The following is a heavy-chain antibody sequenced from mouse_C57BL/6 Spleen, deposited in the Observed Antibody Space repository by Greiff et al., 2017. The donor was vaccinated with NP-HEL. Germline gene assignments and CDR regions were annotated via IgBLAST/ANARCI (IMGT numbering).Heavy chain of an antibody. CDR3: APIYDGYYVAY. CDR2: IYPRSGNT. J-gene: IGHJ3*01. V-gene: IGHV1-81*01. CDR1: GYTFTSYG. D-gene: IGHD2-3*01. Sequence: VQLQQSGAELARPGASVKLSCKASGYTFTSYGISWVKQRTGQGLEWIGEIYPRSGNTYYNEKFKGKATLTADKSTSTAYMELRSLTSEDSAVYFCAPIYDGYYVAYWGQGTLVTVSA.